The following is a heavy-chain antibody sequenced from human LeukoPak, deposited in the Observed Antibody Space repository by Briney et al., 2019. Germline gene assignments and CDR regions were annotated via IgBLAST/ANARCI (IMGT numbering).Heavy chain of an antibody. V-gene: IGHV3-23*01. D-gene: IGHD3-22*01. CDR1: GFTFSSYA. J-gene: IGHJ4*02. CDR3: ATEYYYDSSGYIDY. CDR2: ISGSGGST. Sequence: GGSLRLSCAASGFTFSSYAMSWVRQAPGKGLEWVSAISGSGGSTYYADSVKGRFTISRDNAKNSLYLQMNSLRAEDTAVYYCATEYYYDSSGYIDYWGQGTLVTVSS.